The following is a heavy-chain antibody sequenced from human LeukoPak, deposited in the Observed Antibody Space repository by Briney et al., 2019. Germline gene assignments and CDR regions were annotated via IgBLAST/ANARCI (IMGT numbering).Heavy chain of an antibody. CDR1: GGSISSGGYY. CDR3: LYGGNSGDWVY. CDR2: IYHSGST. J-gene: IGHJ4*02. D-gene: IGHD4-23*01. V-gene: IGHV4-30-2*01. Sequence: KTSETLSLTCTVSGGSISSGGYYWSWIRQPPGKGLEWIGYIYHSGSTYYNPSLKSRVTISVDRSKNQFSLKLSSVTAADTAVYYCLYGGNSGDWVYWGQGTLVTVSS.